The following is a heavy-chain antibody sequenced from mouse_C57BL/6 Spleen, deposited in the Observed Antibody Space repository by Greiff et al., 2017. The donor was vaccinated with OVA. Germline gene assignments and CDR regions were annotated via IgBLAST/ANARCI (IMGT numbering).Heavy chain of an antibody. CDR2: IDPSDSET. D-gene: IGHD2-5*01. V-gene: IGHV1-52*01. J-gene: IGHJ3*01. Sequence: QVQLQQSGAELVRPGSSVKLSCKASGYTFTSYWMHWVKQRPIQGLEWIGNIDPSDSETHYNQKFKDKATLTVDKSSSTAYMQLSSLTSADSAVYYCARGGSNYGAWFAYWGQGTLVTVSA. CDR3: ARGGSNYGAWFAY. CDR1: GYTFTSYW.